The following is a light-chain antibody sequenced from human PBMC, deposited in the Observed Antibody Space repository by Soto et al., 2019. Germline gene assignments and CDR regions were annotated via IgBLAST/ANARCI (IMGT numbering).Light chain of an antibody. CDR2: YVS. J-gene: IGLJ2*01. CDR3: SSYTSSSTLL. V-gene: IGLV2-14*01. Sequence: QSALTQPASVSGSPGQSITFSCTGTSNDIGGYNYVSWYQQHPGKAPKLMIFYVSNRPSGVSYRFSGSKSGNTASLTISGLQAEDEADYYCSSYTSSSTLLFGGGTKLTVL. CDR1: SNDIGGYNY.